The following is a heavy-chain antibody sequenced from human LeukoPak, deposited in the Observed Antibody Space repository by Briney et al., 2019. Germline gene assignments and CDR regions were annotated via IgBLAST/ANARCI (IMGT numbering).Heavy chain of an antibody. Sequence: GGSLRLSCAASGFTVSSNYMSWVRQAPGKGLEWVSIIYSGGDTYYAHSVKGRFTISRDNSKNTLYLQMNSLRAEDTAVFYCARGYPPPAAGFDYWGQGTLVTVSS. V-gene: IGHV3-53*01. D-gene: IGHD6-13*01. J-gene: IGHJ4*02. CDR1: GFTVSSNY. CDR3: ARGYPPPAAGFDY. CDR2: IYSGGDT.